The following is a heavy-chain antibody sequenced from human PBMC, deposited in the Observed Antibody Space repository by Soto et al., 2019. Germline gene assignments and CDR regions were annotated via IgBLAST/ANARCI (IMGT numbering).Heavy chain of an antibody. Sequence: GGSLRLSCAVAAFTFSSYGMHCDRQLPSNVLEWVAVRSYDGSNKYYAHSVKGRVTITSNNSKNTQYLQMSSVRADDTSVYYCTKNPKYSSLQRCYYYYGMDVWGQGTTVTVSS. CDR2: RSYDGSNK. CDR3: TKNPKYSSLQRCYYYYGMDV. D-gene: IGHD6-6*01. CDR1: AFTFSSYG. V-gene: IGHV3-30*18. J-gene: IGHJ6*02.